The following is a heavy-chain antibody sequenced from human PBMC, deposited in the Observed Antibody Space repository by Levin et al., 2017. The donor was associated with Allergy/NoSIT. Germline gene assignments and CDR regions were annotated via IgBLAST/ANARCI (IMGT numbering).Heavy chain of an antibody. V-gene: IGHV4-39*01. J-gene: IGHJ4*02. CDR3: ARSGANCSGGSCYLYYFDY. D-gene: IGHD2-15*01. CDR1: GGSISSRSYY. CDR2: IYYSGST. Sequence: ESLKISCTVSGGSISSRSYYWVWIRQPPGKGLEWIGSIYYSGSTYYNPSLKSRVTISADTSKNQFSLKLSSVTAADTAVYYCARSGANCSGGSCYLYYFDYWGQGTLVTVSS.